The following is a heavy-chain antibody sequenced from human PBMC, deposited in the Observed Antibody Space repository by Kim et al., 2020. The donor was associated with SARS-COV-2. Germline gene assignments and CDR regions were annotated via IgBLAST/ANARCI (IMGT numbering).Heavy chain of an antibody. CDR2: ISWDGDST. CDR1: GFTFDDYT. V-gene: IGHV3-43*01. J-gene: IGHJ4*02. CDR3: AKDIAAVAEPSGFDY. D-gene: IGHD6-19*01. Sequence: GGSLRLSCAASGFTFDDYTMYWVRQAPGKGLEWVSLISWDGDSTYYADSVKGRFTISRDNSKNSLYLLMNSLRIEDTALYYCAKDIAAVAEPSGFDYWGQGTLVTVSS.